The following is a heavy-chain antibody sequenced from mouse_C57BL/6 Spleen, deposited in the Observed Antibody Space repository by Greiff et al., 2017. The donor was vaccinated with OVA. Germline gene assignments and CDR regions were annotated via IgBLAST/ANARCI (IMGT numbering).Heavy chain of an antibody. D-gene: IGHD1-1*01. Sequence: VQLKESGPELVKPGASVKISCKASGYTFTDYYINWVKQRPGQGLEWIGWIFPGSGSTYYNEKFKGKATLTVDKSSSTAYMLLSSLTSEDSAVYFCARAPYYYGSPHWYFDVWGTGTTVTVSS. CDR1: GYTFTDYY. J-gene: IGHJ1*03. CDR2: IFPGSGST. V-gene: IGHV1-75*01. CDR3: ARAPYYYGSPHWYFDV.